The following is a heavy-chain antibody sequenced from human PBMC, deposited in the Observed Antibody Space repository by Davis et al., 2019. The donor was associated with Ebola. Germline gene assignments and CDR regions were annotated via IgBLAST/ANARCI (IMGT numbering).Heavy chain of an antibody. Sequence: GESLKISCSVSGFMFSSYTMHWVRQAPGKGLQYVSGITNNGGSTYYADSVKGRFIISRDNSKNTLYLQMSSLRIEDTAVYCCARDRGSMTTDQYYGMDAWGKGSTVTVSS. J-gene: IGHJ6*04. V-gene: IGHV3-64D*06. D-gene: IGHD4-17*01. CDR3: ARDRGSMTTDQYYGMDA. CDR2: ITNNGGST. CDR1: GFMFSSYT.